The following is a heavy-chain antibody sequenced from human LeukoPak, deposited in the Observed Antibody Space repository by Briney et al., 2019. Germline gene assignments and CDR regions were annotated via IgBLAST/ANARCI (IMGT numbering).Heavy chain of an antibody. CDR1: GFTFSSHS. CDR3: ARGAYYYED. Sequence: GGSLRLSCSASGFTFSSHSMNWVRQAPGKGLEWVSYISSSSSTIYYADSVKGRFTISRDNAKNSLYLQMNSLRAEDTAVYYCARGAYYYEDWGQGTLVTVSS. J-gene: IGHJ4*02. D-gene: IGHD3-22*01. CDR2: ISSSSSTI. V-gene: IGHV3-48*01.